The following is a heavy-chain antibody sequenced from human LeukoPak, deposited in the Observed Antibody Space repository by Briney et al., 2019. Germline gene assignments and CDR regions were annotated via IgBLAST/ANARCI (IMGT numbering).Heavy chain of an antibody. CDR2: INLNSGGT. V-gene: IGHV1-2*02. D-gene: IGHD2-2*01. CDR1: GYTFTGYY. CDR3: ASGIVVLPAAPGDDAFDI. Sequence: ASVKVSCKASGYTFTGYYMHLVRQAPGQGLEWMGWINLNSGGTNYAQKFQDRITMTRDTSITTAYMELSRLRSDDTAVYYCASGIVVLPAAPGDDAFDIWGQGTMVTVS. J-gene: IGHJ3*02.